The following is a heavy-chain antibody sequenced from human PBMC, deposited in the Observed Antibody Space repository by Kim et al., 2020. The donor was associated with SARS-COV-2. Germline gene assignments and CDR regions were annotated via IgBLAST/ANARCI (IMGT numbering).Heavy chain of an antibody. CDR3: ARGEQ. J-gene: IGHJ4*02. D-gene: IGHD6-13*01. Sequence: IYYRGSTNSNPSLKSRGTISVDTSKNQFSLKLSSVTAADTAVYYCARGEQWGQGTLVTVSS. CDR2: IYYRGST. V-gene: IGHV4-59*09.